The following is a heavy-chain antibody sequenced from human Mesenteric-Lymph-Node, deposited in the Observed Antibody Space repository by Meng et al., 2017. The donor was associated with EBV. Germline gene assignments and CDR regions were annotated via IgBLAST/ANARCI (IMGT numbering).Heavy chain of an antibody. CDR3: ARESGHTNR. D-gene: IGHD2-2*01. J-gene: IGHJ5*02. CDR1: GGSISRSSYY. Sequence: QLQRQESRPALVKPSDTLSITCTVSGGSISRSSYYWGWIRQPPGKVLEWIGSIYYSGSNYYNPSLKSRVTISVDTSKNQFALKLSSVTAADTAVYYCARESGHTNRWGQGTLVTVSS. CDR2: IYYSGSN. V-gene: IGHV4-39*01.